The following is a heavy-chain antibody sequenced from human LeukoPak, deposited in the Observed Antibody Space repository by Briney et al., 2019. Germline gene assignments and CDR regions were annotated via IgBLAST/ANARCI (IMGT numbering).Heavy chain of an antibody. V-gene: IGHV1-18*01. CDR2: ISPHNGNT. CDR3: ARELPRSGSSFRFFDY. D-gene: IGHD6-6*01. Sequence: ASVKVSCKASGYTFTTYAMSWVRQAPGQGLEWMGWISPHNGNTNYAQKLQGRVTMTTDTSTSTAYMELRSLRSDDTAVYYCARELPRSGSSFRFFDYWGQGTLATVSS. CDR1: GYTFTTYA. J-gene: IGHJ4*02.